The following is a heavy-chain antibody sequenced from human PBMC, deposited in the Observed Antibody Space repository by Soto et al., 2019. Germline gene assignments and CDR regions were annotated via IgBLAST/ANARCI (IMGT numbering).Heavy chain of an antibody. D-gene: IGHD3-10*01. V-gene: IGHV3-30*18. Sequence: GGSLRLSCAASGFTFSSYGMHWVRQAPGKGLEWVAVISYDGSNKYYADSVKGRFTISRDNSKNTLYLQMNSLRAEDTAVYYCAKEAYYYGSGSLDYWGQGPLVTVSS. J-gene: IGHJ4*02. CDR3: AKEAYYYGSGSLDY. CDR2: ISYDGSNK. CDR1: GFTFSSYG.